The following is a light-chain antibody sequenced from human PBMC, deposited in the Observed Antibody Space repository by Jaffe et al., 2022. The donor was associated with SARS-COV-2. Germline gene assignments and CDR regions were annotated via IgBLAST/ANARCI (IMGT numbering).Light chain of an antibody. CDR2: YDD. J-gene: IGLJ2*01. CDR3: AAWDDSLKSVI. CDR1: RSNIGNNA. V-gene: IGLV1-36*01. Sequence: QSVLTQPPSVSEAPRQRVTMSCSGSRSNIGNNAVKWYQQLPGKAPKLLIYYDDLLPSGVSDRFSGSKSGTSASLAISGLQSEDEADYYCAAWDDSLKSVIFGGGTKLTVL.